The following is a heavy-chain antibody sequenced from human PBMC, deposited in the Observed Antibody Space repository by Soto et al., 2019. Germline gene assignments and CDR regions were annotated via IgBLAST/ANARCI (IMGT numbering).Heavy chain of an antibody. CDR1: GGSINGYY. J-gene: IGHJ1*01. CDR2: IYYSGST. Sequence: QVQLQESGPGLVNPSETLSLTCTVSGGSINGYYWSWIRQPPGKGLEWIGYIYYSGSTNYNPSLKSRVSMSVDTSKNQFSLNLNSVTAADTAVYYCAQYQQYYEHWGQGTLVTVSS. CDR3: AQYQQYYEH. D-gene: IGHD2-15*01. V-gene: IGHV4-59*08.